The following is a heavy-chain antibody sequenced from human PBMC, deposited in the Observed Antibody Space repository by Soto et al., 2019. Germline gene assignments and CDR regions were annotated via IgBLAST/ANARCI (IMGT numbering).Heavy chain of an antibody. CDR2: ISAYNGNT. V-gene: IGHV1-18*01. J-gene: IGHJ5*02. CDR1: GYTFTSYG. D-gene: IGHD3-10*01. Sequence: QVQLVQSGAEVKKPGASVKVSCKASGYTFTSYGISWVRQAPEQGLEWMGWISAYNGNTNYAQKLQGRVTMTTDTSTSTAYMELRSLRSDDTAVYYCARDPARMVRGVIIENWFDPWGQGTLVTVSS. CDR3: ARDPARMVRGVIIENWFDP.